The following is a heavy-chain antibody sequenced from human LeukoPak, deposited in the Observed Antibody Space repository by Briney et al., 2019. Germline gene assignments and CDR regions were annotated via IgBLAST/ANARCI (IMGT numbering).Heavy chain of an antibody. CDR3: ARDRYDCSSTSCYPNWFDP. CDR2: ISSNGGST. V-gene: IGHV3-64*01. D-gene: IGHD2-2*01. Sequence: GGSLRLSCAASGFTFSSCAMHWVRQAPGKGLEYVSAISSNGGSTYYANSVKGRFTISRDNSKNTLYLQMGSLRAEDMAVYYCARDRYDCSSTSCYPNWFDPWGQGTLVTVSS. J-gene: IGHJ5*02. CDR1: GFTFSSCA.